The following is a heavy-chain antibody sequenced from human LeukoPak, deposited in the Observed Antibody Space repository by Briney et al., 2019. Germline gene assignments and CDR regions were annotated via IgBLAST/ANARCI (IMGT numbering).Heavy chain of an antibody. CDR2: INPNSGGT. D-gene: IGHD3-22*01. J-gene: IGHJ4*02. CDR3: ARDTDSSGYYPSFDY. Sequence: ASVKVSCKASGYTFTSYYMHWVRQAPGQGLEWMGWINPNSGGTNYAQKFQGRVTMTRDTSISTAYMELSRLRSDDTAVYYCARDTDSSGYYPSFDYWGQGTLVTVSS. V-gene: IGHV1-2*02. CDR1: GYTFTSYY.